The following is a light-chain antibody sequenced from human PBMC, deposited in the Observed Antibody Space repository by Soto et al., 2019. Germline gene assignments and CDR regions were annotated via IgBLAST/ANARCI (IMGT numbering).Light chain of an antibody. V-gene: IGKV1-39*01. CDR2: GVS. J-gene: IGKJ2*01. CDR3: HQSYSTPRYT. Sequence: DIQMTQYPSSLSASVGDRVTIACRSSQIIGTYLNWYQQKPGKAPQLLIYGVSTLQSGVPSRFSGSGSGTDFALTISSLQPEDFATYYCHQSYSTPRYTFGQGTPLEIK. CDR1: QIIGTY.